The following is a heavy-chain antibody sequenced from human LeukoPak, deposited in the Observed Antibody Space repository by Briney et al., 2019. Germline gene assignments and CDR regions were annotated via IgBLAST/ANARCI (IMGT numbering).Heavy chain of an antibody. Sequence: AVKVSCKASGGTFSSYAISCVRPVPGQGLEWMGRIIPILGIANYAQKFQGRVTITADKSTSTAYMELSSLRSEDTAVYYCARELIEDYYDSSGYYDYWGQGTLVTVSS. V-gene: IGHV1-69*04. CDR1: GGTFSSYA. CDR3: ARELIEDYYDSSGYYDY. D-gene: IGHD3-22*01. J-gene: IGHJ4*02. CDR2: IIPILGIA.